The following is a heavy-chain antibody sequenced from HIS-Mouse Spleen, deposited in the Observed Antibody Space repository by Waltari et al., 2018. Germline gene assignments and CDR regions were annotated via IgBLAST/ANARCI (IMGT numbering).Heavy chain of an antibody. V-gene: IGHV1-2*02. CDR1: GYTFTGYY. Sequence: QVQLVQSGAEVKKPGASVKVSCKASGYTFTGYYMHWVRQAPGKGLEWMGWINPNRGGTSYAQKFQGRVTMTRDTSISTAYMELSRLRADDTAVYYCARDTDYWGQGTLVTVSS. CDR3: ARDTDY. J-gene: IGHJ4*02. CDR2: INPNRGGT.